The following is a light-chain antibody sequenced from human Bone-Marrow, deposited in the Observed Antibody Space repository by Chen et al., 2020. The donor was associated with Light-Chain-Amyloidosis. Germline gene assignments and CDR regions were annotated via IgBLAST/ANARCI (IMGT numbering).Light chain of an antibody. Sequence: QSVLTQPPSVSGAPGQRVTISCSGSSPNIGAGYDVHWYQQFPGTAPKLPIYGNNNRPSGVSDRFSGSKSGTSGSLTITGLQNDDEADYYCQSFDNRLSGWMFGGGTRLTVL. V-gene: IGLV1-40*01. J-gene: IGLJ3*02. CDR2: GNN. CDR3: QSFDNRLSGWM. CDR1: SPNIGAGYD.